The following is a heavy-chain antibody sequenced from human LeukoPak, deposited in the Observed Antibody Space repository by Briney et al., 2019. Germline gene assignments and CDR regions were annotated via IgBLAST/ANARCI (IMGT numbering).Heavy chain of an antibody. CDR3: AKALVRYDFWSGYYTGFDY. CDR1: GFTFSSYS. D-gene: IGHD3-3*01. J-gene: IGHJ4*02. Sequence: PGGSLRLSCAASGFTFSSYSMNWVRQDPGKGLEWVSYISSSSSTIYYADSVKGRFTISRDNSKNTLYLQMNSLRAEDTAVYYCAKALVRYDFWSGYYTGFDYWGQGTLVTVSS. CDR2: ISSSSSTI. V-gene: IGHV3-48*01.